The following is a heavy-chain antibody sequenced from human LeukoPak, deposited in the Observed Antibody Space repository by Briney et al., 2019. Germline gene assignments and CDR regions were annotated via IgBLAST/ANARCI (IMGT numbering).Heavy chain of an antibody. J-gene: IGHJ4*02. V-gene: IGHV4-4*09. CDR1: GGSISSYY. Sequence: SETLSLTCTVSGGSISSYYWSWIRQPPGKGLEWIGYIYTSGSTNYNPSLKSRVSISVDTSKNQFSLKLSSVTAADTAVYYCARHPDKEGVWGQGTLVTVYS. CDR2: IYTSGST. CDR3: ARHPDKEGV.